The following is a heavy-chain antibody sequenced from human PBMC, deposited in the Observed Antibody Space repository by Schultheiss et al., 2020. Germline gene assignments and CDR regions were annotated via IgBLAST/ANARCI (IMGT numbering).Heavy chain of an antibody. Sequence: ASVKVSFKASGYTFTAFYMHWVRQAPGQGLEWMGWIDPNSGDTRCAQNFQGRVTMTRDTSITTAYIEVSSLTSDDTAVFYCALLEYSGSQFHYWGQGTLVTVSS. D-gene: IGHD5-12*01. J-gene: IGHJ4*02. V-gene: IGHV1-2*02. CDR1: GYTFTAFY. CDR3: ALLEYSGSQFHY. CDR2: IDPNSGDT.